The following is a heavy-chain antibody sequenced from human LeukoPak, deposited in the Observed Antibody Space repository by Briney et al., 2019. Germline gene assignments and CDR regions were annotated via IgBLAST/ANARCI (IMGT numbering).Heavy chain of an antibody. CDR2: MNPDSGNT. D-gene: IGHD2-2*02. CDR3: ARGVDVVVPAAIRDMDV. J-gene: IGHJ6*03. CDR1: GYTFTSYD. Sequence: ASVKVSCKASGYTFTSYDINWVRQATGQGLEWMGWMNPDSGNTDYAQKFQGRVTMTRNTSISTAYLELSSLRSEDTAVYYCARGVDVVVPAAIRDMDVWGKGTTVTVSS. V-gene: IGHV1-8*01.